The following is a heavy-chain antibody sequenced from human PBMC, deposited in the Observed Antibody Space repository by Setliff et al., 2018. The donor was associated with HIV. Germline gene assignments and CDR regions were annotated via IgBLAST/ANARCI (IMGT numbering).Heavy chain of an antibody. V-gene: IGHV4-61*03. Sequence: SETLSLTCTVSGDSVSSRIYYWSWIRQPPGKGLEWIGYIYYSGSTNYNPSLKSRVTISVDTSKNHFSLKLRSVTAADTAVYYCAQLGMVDDFDYWGQGTLVTVSS. J-gene: IGHJ4*02. D-gene: IGHD1-1*01. CDR1: GDSVSSRIYY. CDR3: AQLGMVDDFDY. CDR2: IYYSGST.